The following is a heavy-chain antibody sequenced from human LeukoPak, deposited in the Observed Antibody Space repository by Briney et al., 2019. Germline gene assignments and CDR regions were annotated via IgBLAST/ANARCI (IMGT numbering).Heavy chain of an antibody. CDR1: GFTFSSYG. V-gene: IGHV3-30*02. CDR3: ASSRRDAYPGAFNY. D-gene: IGHD5-24*01. CDR2: IRYDGSNK. Sequence: GGSLRLSCAASGFTFSSYGMHWVRQAPGKGLEWVAFIRYDGSNKYYADSVKGRFTISRDNANDSLYLQMNSLRAEDTAVYYCASSRRDAYPGAFNYWGQGTLVTVSS. J-gene: IGHJ4*02.